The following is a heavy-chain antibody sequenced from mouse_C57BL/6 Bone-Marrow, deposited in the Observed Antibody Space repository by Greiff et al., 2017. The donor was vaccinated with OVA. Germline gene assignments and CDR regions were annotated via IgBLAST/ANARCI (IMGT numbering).Heavy chain of an antibody. V-gene: IGHV8-12*01. J-gene: IGHJ4*01. D-gene: IGHD1-1*01. CDR1: GFSLSTSGMG. Sequence: QVTLKVSGPGILQSSQTLSLTCSFSGFSLSTSGMGVSWIRQPSGKGLEWLAHIYWDDDKRYNPSLKSRLTISKDTSRNQVFLKITSVDTADTATYYCARRAPYYYGRDYYAMDYWGQGTSVTVSS. CDR3: ARRAPYYYGRDYYAMDY. CDR2: IYWDDDK.